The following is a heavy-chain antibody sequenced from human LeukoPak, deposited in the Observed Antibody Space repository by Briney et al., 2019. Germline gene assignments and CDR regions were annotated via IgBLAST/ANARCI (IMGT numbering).Heavy chain of an antibody. D-gene: IGHD3-10*01. V-gene: IGHV4-59*08. CDR3: ARQLPDYGSGSYYNPWYFDY. CDR1: GGSISSYY. CDR2: IYYSGST. J-gene: IGHJ4*02. Sequence: SETLSLTCTVSGGSISSYYWSWIRPPPGKGLEWIGYIYYSGSTNYNPSLTSRVTISVDTSKNQFSLKLSSVTAADTAVYYCARQLPDYGSGSYYNPWYFDYWGQGTLVTVSS.